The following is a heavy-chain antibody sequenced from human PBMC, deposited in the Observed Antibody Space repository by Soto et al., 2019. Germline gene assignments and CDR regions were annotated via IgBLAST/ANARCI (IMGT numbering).Heavy chain of an antibody. CDR3: ARGKGGYSPFDY. CDR1: GGSISSYY. CDR2: IYYSGST. D-gene: IGHD2-15*01. Sequence: QVQLQESGPGLVKPSETLSLTCTVSGGSISSYYWSWIRQPPGKGLEWIGYIYYSGSTNYNPSLKSRLTISVDTSKNQFSLKLSSVTAADTAVYYCARGKGGYSPFDYWGQGTLVTVPS. V-gene: IGHV4-59*01. J-gene: IGHJ4*02.